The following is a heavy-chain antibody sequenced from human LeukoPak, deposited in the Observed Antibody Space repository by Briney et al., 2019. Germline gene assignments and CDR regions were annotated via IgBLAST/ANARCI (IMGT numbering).Heavy chain of an antibody. J-gene: IGHJ4*02. CDR2: IKQDGNDK. V-gene: IGHV3-7*01. Sequence: GGSLRLSCAASGFTFSSYWMSWVRQAPGKGLEWVANIKQDGNDKYYVDSVKGRFTISRDNAENSLYLQMNSLRAEDTAVYYCARDSSTSCFDYWGQGTLVTVSS. CDR3: ARDSSTSCFDY. D-gene: IGHD2-2*01. CDR1: GFTFSSYW.